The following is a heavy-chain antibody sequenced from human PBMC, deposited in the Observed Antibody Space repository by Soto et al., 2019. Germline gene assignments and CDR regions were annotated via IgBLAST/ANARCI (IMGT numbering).Heavy chain of an antibody. V-gene: IGHV4-30-4*01. CDR1: GGSISSGDYY. J-gene: IGHJ6*02. Sequence: SETLSLTCTVSGGSISSGDYYWSWIRQPPGKGLEWIGYIYYSGSTYYNPSLKSRVTISVDTSKNQFSLKLSSVTAADTAVYYCARVGGAPNYYYYGMDVWGQGTTVTVSS. D-gene: IGHD1-26*01. CDR3: ARVGGAPNYYYYGMDV. CDR2: IYYSGST.